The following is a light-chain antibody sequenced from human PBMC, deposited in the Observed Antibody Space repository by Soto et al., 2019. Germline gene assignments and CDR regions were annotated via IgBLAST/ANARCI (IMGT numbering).Light chain of an antibody. J-gene: IGKJ4*01. CDR1: GDIINA. CDR2: DAS. Sequence: DIQVPQSPSSLSASVGDRVTITCQASGDIINALNWYQQKPGNAPKLLIHDASILQTGVPSRFSGSGSGTDFTFTITSLQPEDIATYYCQQYDILPITFGGGTKVDIK. CDR3: QQYDILPIT. V-gene: IGKV1-33*01.